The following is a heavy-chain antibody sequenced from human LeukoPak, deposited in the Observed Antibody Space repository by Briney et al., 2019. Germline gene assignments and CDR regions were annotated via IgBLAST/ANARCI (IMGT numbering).Heavy chain of an antibody. CDR2: INTDGTVT. Sequence: GGSLRLSCAASGFTFSKYWMLWVRQVPGKGLESVSRINTDGTVTTYADSVKGRFTVSRDNADNTMFLQMNSVRDEDTAMYYCATKQWLAPPPDSWGQGTPVTVSS. V-gene: IGHV3-74*01. D-gene: IGHD6-19*01. CDR3: ATKQWLAPPPDS. J-gene: IGHJ4*02. CDR1: GFTFSKYW.